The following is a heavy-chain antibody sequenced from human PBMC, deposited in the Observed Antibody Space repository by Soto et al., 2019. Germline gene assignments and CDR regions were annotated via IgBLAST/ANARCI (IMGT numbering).Heavy chain of an antibody. CDR3: AREGRGTIFGVYYYGMDV. J-gene: IGHJ6*02. V-gene: IGHV4-34*01. CDR2: INQNGGT. CDR1: GASFSGYS. Sequence: SLTGYGYGASFSGYSWTWIRQPPGKGLEWIGEINQNGGTTYNPSLKSRLTISVDTSKNQFSLKLSSVTAADTAVYYCAREGRGTIFGVYYYGMDVWGQGTTVTVSS. D-gene: IGHD3-3*01.